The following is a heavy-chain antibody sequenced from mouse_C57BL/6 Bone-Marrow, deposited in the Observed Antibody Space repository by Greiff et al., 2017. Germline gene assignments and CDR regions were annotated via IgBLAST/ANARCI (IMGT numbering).Heavy chain of an antibody. Sequence: DVKLVESGGGSVKPGGSLKLSCAASGFTFSSYAMSWVRQTPEKRLEWVATISDGGSYTYYPDNVKGRYTISRDNAKNKQYLQMSHLKSENTAMYYCAGDGYYGNNTYYAMDYWGQGTSVTVSS. CDR2: ISDGGSYT. J-gene: IGHJ4*01. V-gene: IGHV5-4*03. CDR1: GFTFSSYA. CDR3: AGDGYYGNNTYYAMDY. D-gene: IGHD2-1*01.